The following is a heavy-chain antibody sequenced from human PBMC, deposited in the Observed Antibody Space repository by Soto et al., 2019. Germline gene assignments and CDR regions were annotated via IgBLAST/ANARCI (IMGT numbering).Heavy chain of an antibody. V-gene: IGHV3-11*01. D-gene: IGHD2-15*01. CDR1: GFTFSDYY. J-gene: IGHJ6*02. CDR2: ISSSGSTI. CDR3: ARDIVVVPYYYYGMDV. Sequence: GGSLRLSCAASGFTFSDYYMSWIRQAPGKGLEWVSYISSSGSTIYYADSVKGRFTISRDNAKNSLYLQMNSLRAEDTAVYYCARDIVVVPYYYYGMDVWGQGTTVTVSS.